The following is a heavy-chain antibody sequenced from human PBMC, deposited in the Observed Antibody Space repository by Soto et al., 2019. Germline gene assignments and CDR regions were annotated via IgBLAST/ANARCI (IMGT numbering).Heavy chain of an antibody. CDR3: ARGWTYYDFWSGYRGLDY. Sequence: SETLSLTCAVYGGSFSGYYWSWIRQPPGKGLEWIGEINHSGSTNYNPSLKSRVTISVDTSKNQFSLKLSSVTAADTAVYYCARGWTYYDFWSGYRGLDYWGQGTLVTVSS. J-gene: IGHJ4*02. D-gene: IGHD3-3*01. V-gene: IGHV4-34*01. CDR1: GGSFSGYY. CDR2: INHSGST.